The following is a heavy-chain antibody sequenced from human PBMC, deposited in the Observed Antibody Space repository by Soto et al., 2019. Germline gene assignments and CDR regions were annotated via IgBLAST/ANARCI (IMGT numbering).Heavy chain of an antibody. Sequence: QVQLQESGPGLVKPSQTLSLTCTVSGGSINSGGYYWSGIRQHPGKGLEWIGYIYYGGTTYYNPSLESRVNISVDTSKNQSSLRLNSVTAADTAVYYCARVSPYSGNEFDYWGQGSLVTVSS. V-gene: IGHV4-31*03. CDR3: ARVSPYSGNEFDY. CDR1: GGSINSGGYY. D-gene: IGHD5-12*01. J-gene: IGHJ4*02. CDR2: IYYGGTT.